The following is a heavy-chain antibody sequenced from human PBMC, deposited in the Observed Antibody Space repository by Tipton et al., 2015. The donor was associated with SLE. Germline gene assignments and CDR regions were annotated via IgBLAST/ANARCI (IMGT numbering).Heavy chain of an antibody. J-gene: IGHJ3*02. D-gene: IGHD4-17*01. CDR2: MNPNSGNT. CDR1: GYTFTSYD. Sequence: QLVQSGAEVKKPGASVKVSCKASGYTFTSYDINWGRQATGQGLEWMGGMNPNSGNTGYTQKFQGRVTITTDESTSTAYMELSNLRSEDTAVYYCARAPDYGDAVDIWGRGTMVTVSS. V-gene: IGHV1-8*03. CDR3: ARAPDYGDAVDI.